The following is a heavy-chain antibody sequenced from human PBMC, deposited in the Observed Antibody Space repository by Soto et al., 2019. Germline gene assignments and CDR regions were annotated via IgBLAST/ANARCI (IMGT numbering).Heavy chain of an antibody. D-gene: IGHD6-19*01. J-gene: IGHJ4*02. CDR2: IIPILGIA. CDR3: ASTTGSSGFDY. V-gene: IGHV1-69*02. CDR1: GGTFSSYT. Sequence: SVKVSCKASGGTFSSYTISWVRQAPGQGLEWMGRIIPILGIANYAQKFQGRVTITADKSTSTAYMELSSLRSEGTAVYYCASTTGSSGFDYWGQGTLVTVSS.